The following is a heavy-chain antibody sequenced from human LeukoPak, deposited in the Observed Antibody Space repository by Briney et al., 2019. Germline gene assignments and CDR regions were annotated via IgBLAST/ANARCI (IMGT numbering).Heavy chain of an antibody. CDR2: ISYSGTT. Sequence: SETLPLMCTVSGASISTSSYYWGWIRQPPGKGLEWIGTISYSGTTYYNPSLKSRVTISADTSNNQFSLKLTSVTAADTAVFYCARHFDYWGQGTLVTVSS. CDR3: ARHFDY. V-gene: IGHV4-39*01. J-gene: IGHJ4*02. CDR1: GASISTSSYY.